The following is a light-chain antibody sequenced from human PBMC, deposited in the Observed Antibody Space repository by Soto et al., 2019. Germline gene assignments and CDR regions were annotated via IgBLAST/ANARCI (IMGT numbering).Light chain of an antibody. J-gene: IGKJ3*01. CDR1: QSVSSN. Sequence: EIVMTQSPATLSVSPGERATLSCRASQSVSSNLAWYQQKPGQAPRLLIYGASTRATGIPARFSGSGSGTEFTLTISSLQSEDFAVYYCQQYNNWPPLNCGPGNKVDIK. CDR3: QQYNNWPPLN. CDR2: GAS. V-gene: IGKV3-15*01.